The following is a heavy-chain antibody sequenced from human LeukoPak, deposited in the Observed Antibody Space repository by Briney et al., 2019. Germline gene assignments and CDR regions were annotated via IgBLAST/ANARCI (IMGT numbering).Heavy chain of an antibody. J-gene: IGHJ4*02. CDR1: GFTFSSYW. Sequence: PGGSLRLSCAASGFTFSSYWMSWVRQAPGKGLEWVANIKQDGSEKYYVDSVKGRFTISRDNAKNSLYLQMNSLRAEDTAVYYCARASVWGSYRYFDYWGQGTLVTVSS. CDR3: ARASVWGSYRYFDY. CDR2: IKQDGSEK. D-gene: IGHD3-16*02. V-gene: IGHV3-7*01.